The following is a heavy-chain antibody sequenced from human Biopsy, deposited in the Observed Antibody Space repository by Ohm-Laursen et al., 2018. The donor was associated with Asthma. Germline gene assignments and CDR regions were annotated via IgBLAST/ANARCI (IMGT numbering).Heavy chain of an antibody. CDR2: ISVYNGNT. V-gene: IGHV1-18*01. Sequence: GASVKASCKTSGYTFNSAGITWVRQAPGQGLEWMGWISVYNGNTKVAQKLQDRVTMITDTSMSTAYMELRSLRSDDTAVYFCARAVDYSHYYGIDVWGQGTTVTVS. D-gene: IGHD3-10*01. CDR1: GYTFNSAG. J-gene: IGHJ6*02. CDR3: ARAVDYSHYYGIDV.